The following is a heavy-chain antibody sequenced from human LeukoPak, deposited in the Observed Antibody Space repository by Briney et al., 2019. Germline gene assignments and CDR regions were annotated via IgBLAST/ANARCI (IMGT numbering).Heavy chain of an antibody. CDR1: GYTFTGYY. V-gene: IGHV1-2*02. CDR3: ARGRFRSGSYSDY. CDR2: INPNRGGT. D-gene: IGHD1-26*01. J-gene: IGHJ4*02. Sequence: ASVKVPCKASGYTFTGYYMHWVQQAPGQGLEWMGWINPNRGGTNYAQKFLGRVTRTRDTSISTAYMELSRLRSDDTAVYYCARGRFRSGSYSDYWGQGTRVTVSS.